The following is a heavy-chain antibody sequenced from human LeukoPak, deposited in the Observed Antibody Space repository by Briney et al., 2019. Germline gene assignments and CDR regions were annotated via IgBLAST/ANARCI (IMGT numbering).Heavy chain of an antibody. CDR1: GYTFTGYY. V-gene: IGHV1-2*02. Sequence: GASVKVSCKASGYTFTGYYMHWVRQAPGQGLEWMGWINPNSGGTNYAQKFQGRVTMTRDTSISTAYMELSRLRSDDTAVHYCARAGYSSGWTIRDNWFDPWGQGTLVTVSS. CDR3: ARAGYSSGWTIRDNWFDP. CDR2: INPNSGGT. J-gene: IGHJ5*02. D-gene: IGHD6-19*01.